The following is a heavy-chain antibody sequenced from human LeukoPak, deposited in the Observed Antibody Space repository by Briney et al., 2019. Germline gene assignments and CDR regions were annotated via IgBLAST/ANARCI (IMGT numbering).Heavy chain of an antibody. CDR1: GYTFTGYY. J-gene: IGHJ4*02. CDR3: ARDREFRFGETDY. CDR2: INPNSGGT. Sequence: GASVKVSCKASGYTFTGYYMHWVRQAPGQGLEWMGWINPNSGGTNYAQKFQGRVTMTRDTSISTAYMELSRLRSDDTAVYYCARDREFRFGETDYWGQGTLVTVSS. D-gene: IGHD3-10*01. V-gene: IGHV1-2*02.